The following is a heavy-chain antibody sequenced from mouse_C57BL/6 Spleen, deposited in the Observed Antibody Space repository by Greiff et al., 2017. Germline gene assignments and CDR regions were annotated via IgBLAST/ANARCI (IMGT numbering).Heavy chain of an antibody. CDR2: IHPSDSDT. D-gene: IGHD1-1*01. CDR1: GYTFTSYW. Sequence: VQLQQSGAELVKPGASVKVSCKASGYTFTSYWMHWVKQRPGQGLEWIGRIHPSDSDTNYNQKFKGKATLTVDKSSSTAYMQRSSLTSEDSAVYYCATTVVAYYYAMDYWGQGTSVTVSS. CDR3: ATTVVAYYYAMDY. V-gene: IGHV1-74*01. J-gene: IGHJ4*01.